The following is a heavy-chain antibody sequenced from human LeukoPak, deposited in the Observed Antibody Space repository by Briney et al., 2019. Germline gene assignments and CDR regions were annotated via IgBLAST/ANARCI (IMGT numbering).Heavy chain of an antibody. CDR2: ISNDGSRK. CDR3: ARDRAWNYFDY. J-gene: IGHJ4*02. CDR1: GFTFSRHG. V-gene: IGHV3-30*03. D-gene: IGHD3-3*01. Sequence: GGSLRLSCAPSGFTFSRHGMHWVRQAPGKGLEWVAIISNDGSRKYYAHSVEGRFTISRDNSKNTLCLQMDSLRAEDTAVYYCARDRAWNYFDYWGQGTLVTVSS.